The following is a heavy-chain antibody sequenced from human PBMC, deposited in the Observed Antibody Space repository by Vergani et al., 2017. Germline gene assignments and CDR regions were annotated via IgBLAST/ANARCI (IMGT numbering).Heavy chain of an antibody. CDR3: AKDGGRRQLVSRPYYFDY. CDR1: GFTFSSYG. J-gene: IGHJ4*02. V-gene: IGHV3-23*04. Sequence: VQLVESGGGVVQPGRSLRLSCAASGFTFSSYGMHWVRQAPGKGLEWVSAISGSGGSTYYADSVKGRFTISRDNSKNTLYLQMNSLRAEDTAVYYCAKDGGRRQLVSRPYYFDYWGQGTLVTVSS. CDR2: ISGSGGST. D-gene: IGHD6-6*01.